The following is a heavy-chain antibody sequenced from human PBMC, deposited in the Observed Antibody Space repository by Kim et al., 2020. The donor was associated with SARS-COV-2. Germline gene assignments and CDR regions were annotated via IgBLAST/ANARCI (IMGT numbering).Heavy chain of an antibody. D-gene: IGHD3-3*01. CDR2: IYYSGST. J-gene: IGHJ5*02. Sequence: SETLSLTCTVSGGSISSYYWSWIRQPPGKGLEWIGYIYYSGSTNYNPSLKSRVTISVDTSKNQFSLKLSSVTAADTAVYYCARAKFPLLAVSFDPWGQGTLVTVSS. CDR3: ARAKFPLLAVSFDP. V-gene: IGHV4-59*01. CDR1: GGSISSYY.